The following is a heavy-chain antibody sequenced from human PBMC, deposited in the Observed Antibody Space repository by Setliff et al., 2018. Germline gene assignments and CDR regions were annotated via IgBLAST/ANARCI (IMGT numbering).Heavy chain of an antibody. CDR3: ASSSGGNYEAYFDY. J-gene: IGHJ4*02. CDR2: ISGSGGST. D-gene: IGHD2-15*01. CDR1: RFTFSNYA. V-gene: IGHV3-23*01. Sequence: LRLSCAASRFTFSNYAMSWVRQAPGKGLEWVSAISGSGGSTYYADSVKGRFSISRDNSQNTLYLQMNSLSPEDTALYYCASSSGGNYEAYFDYWGQGTLVTVSS.